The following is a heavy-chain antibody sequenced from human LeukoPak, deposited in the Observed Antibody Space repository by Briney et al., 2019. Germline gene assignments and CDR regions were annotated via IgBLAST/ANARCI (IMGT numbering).Heavy chain of an antibody. V-gene: IGHV3-20*04. Sequence: RPGGSLRLSCETSGLKFDESVMSWVRQTPGRGLVWVASMSWNRVMTGYVDSVKGRFTISRDNAMNSLYLQMNSLRPEDTALYYCVRVLGCALGSSSVTSYCGLDVWGQGTTVIVSS. CDR2: MSWNRVMT. CDR1: GLKFDESV. J-gene: IGHJ6*01. D-gene: IGHD3-10*01. CDR3: VRVLGCALGSSSVTSYCGLDV.